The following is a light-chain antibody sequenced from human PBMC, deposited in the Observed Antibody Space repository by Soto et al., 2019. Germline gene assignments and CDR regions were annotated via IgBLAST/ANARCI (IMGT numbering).Light chain of an antibody. CDR2: LNSDGSH. J-gene: IGLJ2*01. Sequence: QPVLTQSPSASASLGASAKFTCTLSSGHSSYAIAWHQQQPEKGPRFLMKLNSDGSHNKGDGIPDRFSGSSSGAERYLTISSLQSEDEADYYCQTWAGTGFSVVFGGGTKLTVL. V-gene: IGLV4-69*01. CDR3: QTWAGTGFSVV. CDR1: SGHSSYA.